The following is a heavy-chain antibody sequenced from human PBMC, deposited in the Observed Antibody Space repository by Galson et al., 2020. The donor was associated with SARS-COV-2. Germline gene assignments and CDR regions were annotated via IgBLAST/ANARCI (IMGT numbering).Heavy chain of an antibody. CDR2: INSDGSST. CDR1: GFTFSSYW. V-gene: IGHV3-74*01. Sequence: GGSLRLSCAASGFTFSSYWMHWVRQAPGKGLVWVSRINSDGSSTSYADSVKGRFTISRDNAKNTLYLQMNSLRAEDTAVYYCARDNRGGDGAGRYPYYYYGMDVWGQGTTVTVSS. D-gene: IGHD3-10*01. CDR3: ARDNRGGDGAGRYPYYYYGMDV. J-gene: IGHJ6*02.